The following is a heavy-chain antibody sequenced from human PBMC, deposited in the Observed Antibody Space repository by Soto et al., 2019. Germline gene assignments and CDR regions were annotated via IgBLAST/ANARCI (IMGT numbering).Heavy chain of an antibody. CDR2: IWYDGSNK. Sequence: PGGSLRLSCAASGFTFSSYGMHWVRQAPGKGLEWVAVIWYDGSNKYYADSVKGRFTISRDNSKNTLYLQMNSLRAEDTAVYYCARDLYYGSGSSDHWGQGTLVTVSS. D-gene: IGHD3-10*01. CDR1: GFTFSSYG. J-gene: IGHJ5*02. V-gene: IGHV3-33*01. CDR3: ARDLYYGSGSSDH.